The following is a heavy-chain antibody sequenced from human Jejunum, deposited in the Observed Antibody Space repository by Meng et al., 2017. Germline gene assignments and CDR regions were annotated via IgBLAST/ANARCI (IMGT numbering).Heavy chain of an antibody. J-gene: IGHJ4*02. V-gene: IGHV3-23*01. CDR1: GFTFSSYA. CDR3: AKDKYSSGWYFDY. CDR2: ISDSGGSS. D-gene: IGHD6-19*01. Sequence: EVQLSESGGGLVQPGGSLRLSCAASGFTFSSYAMSWVRQAPGKGLEWVSAISDSGGSSFHADSVKGRFTISRDNSKNTLYLQMNSLRADDTAIYYCAKDKYSSGWYFDYWGQGTLVTVSS.